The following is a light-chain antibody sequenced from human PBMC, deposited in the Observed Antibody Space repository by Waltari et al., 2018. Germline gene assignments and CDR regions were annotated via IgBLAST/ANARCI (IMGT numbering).Light chain of an antibody. CDR3: CSYAGSYTFYV. J-gene: IGLJ1*01. CDR1: SSDVGGYNY. CDR2: DVS. V-gene: IGLV2-11*01. Sequence: QSALTQPRSVSGSPGQSVTISCTGTSSDVGGYNYVSWYQRHPGKAPKLMIYDVSKRPSGGPVRFPGSKSGNTASLTISGLQAEDEADYYCCSYAGSYTFYVFGTGTKVTVL.